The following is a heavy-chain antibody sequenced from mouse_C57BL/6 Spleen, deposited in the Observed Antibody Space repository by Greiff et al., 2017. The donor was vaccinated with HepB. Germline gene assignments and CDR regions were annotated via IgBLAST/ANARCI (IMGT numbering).Heavy chain of an antibody. CDR3: MGYYGSNNWYFDV. CDR1: GYTFTSYW. V-gene: IGHV1-5*01. D-gene: IGHD1-1*01. CDR2: IYPGNSDT. Sequence: EVQLQQSGTVLARPGASVKMSCKTSGYTFTSYWMHWVKQRPGQGLEWIGAIYPGNSDTSYNQKFKGKAKLTAVTSASTAYMELSSLTNEDSAVYYCMGYYGSNNWYFDVWGTGTTVTVSS. J-gene: IGHJ1*03.